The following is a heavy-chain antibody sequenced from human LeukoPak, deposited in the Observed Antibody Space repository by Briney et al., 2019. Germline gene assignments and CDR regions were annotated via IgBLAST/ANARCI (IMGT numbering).Heavy chain of an antibody. V-gene: IGHV4-4*09. Sequence: PSETLSLTCTVSGGSISSYYWSWIRQPPGKGLEWIGYIYTSGSTNYNPSLKSRVTISVDTSKNQFSLKLSSVTAADTAVYYCARRVPAATYYYYYYMDVWGKGTTVTVSS. CDR3: ARRVPAATYYYYYYMDV. CDR1: GGSISSYY. J-gene: IGHJ6*03. CDR2: IYTSGST. D-gene: IGHD2-2*01.